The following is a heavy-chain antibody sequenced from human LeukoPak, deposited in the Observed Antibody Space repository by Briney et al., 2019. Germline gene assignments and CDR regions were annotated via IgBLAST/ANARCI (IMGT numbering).Heavy chain of an antibody. CDR1: GGSISGGSYY. Sequence: PSETLSLTCTVSGGSISGGSYYWSWIRQPAGKGLEWIGRIYTTGSTNYNPSLKSRVTISVDTSKNQFSLELSSMTAADTAVYYCARSPGGSGTRAFDIWGQGTMVTVSS. J-gene: IGHJ3*02. V-gene: IGHV4-61*02. D-gene: IGHD3-10*01. CDR2: IYTTGST. CDR3: ARSPGGSGTRAFDI.